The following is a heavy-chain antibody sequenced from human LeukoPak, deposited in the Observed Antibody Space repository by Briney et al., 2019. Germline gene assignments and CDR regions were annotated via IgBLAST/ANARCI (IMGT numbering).Heavy chain of an antibody. V-gene: IGHV3-30-3*01. Sequence: GSLRLSCAASGFTFSNYAMHWVRQAPGKGLEWVAVISYDGNNKYYADSVKGRFTISRDNSKNTLYLQMSSLRAEDTAVYYCARLMGERSLFDYWGQGVLVTVSS. J-gene: IGHJ4*02. CDR3: ARLMGERSLFDY. CDR1: GFTFSNYA. CDR2: ISYDGNNK. D-gene: IGHD1-26*01.